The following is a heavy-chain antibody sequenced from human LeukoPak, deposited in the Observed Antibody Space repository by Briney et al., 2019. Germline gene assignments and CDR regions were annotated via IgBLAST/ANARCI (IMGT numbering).Heavy chain of an antibody. CDR3: ARTYCSSTSCLVDY. CDR1: GFTVSSNY. V-gene: IGHV3-64*01. CDR2: ISSNGGST. Sequence: GGSLRLSCAASGFTVSSNYMSWVRQAPGKGLEYVSAISSNGGSTYYANSVKGRFTISRDNSKNTLYPQMGSLRAEDMAMYYCARTYCSSTSCLVDYWGQGTLVTVSS. D-gene: IGHD2-2*01. J-gene: IGHJ4*02.